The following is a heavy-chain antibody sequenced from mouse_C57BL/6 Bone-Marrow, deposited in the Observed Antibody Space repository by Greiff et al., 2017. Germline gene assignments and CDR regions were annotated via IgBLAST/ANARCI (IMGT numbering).Heavy chain of an antibody. D-gene: IGHD1-1*01. CDR3: TGYYYGSRRNAMDY. CDR2: IDPENGDT. V-gene: IGHV14-4*01. Sequence: VQLQQSGAELVRPGASVKLSCTASGFNIKDDYMHWVKQRPEQGLEWIGWIDPENGDTEYASKFQGNATITADTSSNTAYLQLSSLTSEDTAVYYCTGYYYGSRRNAMDYWGQGTSVTVSS. J-gene: IGHJ4*01. CDR1: GFNIKDDY.